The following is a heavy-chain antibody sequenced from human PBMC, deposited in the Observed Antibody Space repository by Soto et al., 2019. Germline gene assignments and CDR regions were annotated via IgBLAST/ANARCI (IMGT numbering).Heavy chain of an antibody. CDR2: MTPDSGDT. Sequence: QVQLVQSGAEVRKPGASVKVSCKASGHTLASYDINWVRQATGQGLEWMGWMTPDSGDTGYAQKFQGRVTMTWDTSITTAYMELSSLRSDDTAVYYCARDPFYGWFDSWGQGTRVTVSS. J-gene: IGHJ5*01. CDR3: ARDPFYGWFDS. D-gene: IGHD3-16*01. V-gene: IGHV1-8*01. CDR1: GHTLASYD.